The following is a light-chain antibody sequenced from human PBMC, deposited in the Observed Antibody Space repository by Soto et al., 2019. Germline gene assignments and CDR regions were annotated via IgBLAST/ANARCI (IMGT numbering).Light chain of an antibody. V-gene: IGKV1-5*03. CDR3: QHYNSYAEA. Sequence: DIQMTQSPSTLSGSVGDRVTITSRASQTISSWLAWYQQKPGKAPKLLIYKASTLKSGVQSRFSDSGSGTEFTLTISSLQPDDFATYYCQHYNSYAEAFGQGTKVELK. CDR1: QTISSW. J-gene: IGKJ1*01. CDR2: KAS.